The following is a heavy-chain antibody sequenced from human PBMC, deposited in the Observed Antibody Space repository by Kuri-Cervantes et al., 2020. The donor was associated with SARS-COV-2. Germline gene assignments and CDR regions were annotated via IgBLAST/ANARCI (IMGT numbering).Heavy chain of an antibody. D-gene: IGHD3-10*01. CDR3: ARDDGSGSYFTFDY. J-gene: IGHJ4*02. V-gene: IGHV3-30-3*01. CDR1: GFTFSSYA. CDR2: ISYDGSNK. Sequence: GGSLRLSCAASGFTFSSYAMHWVCQAPGKGLEWVAVISYDGSNKYYADSVKGRFTISRDNSKNTLYLQMNSLRAEDTAVYYCARDDGSGSYFTFDYWGQGTLVTVSS.